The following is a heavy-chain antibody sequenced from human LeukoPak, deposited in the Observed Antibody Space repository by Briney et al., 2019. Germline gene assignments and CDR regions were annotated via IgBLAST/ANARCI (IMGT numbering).Heavy chain of an antibody. V-gene: IGHV4-31*03. Sequence: RPSETLSLTCTVSGGSISSGGYYWSWIRQHPGKGLEWIGYIYYSGSTYYNPSLKSRVTISVDTPKNQFSLKLSSVTAADTAVYYCARGTYYYGSGSYFVWGQGTLVTVSS. D-gene: IGHD3-10*01. CDR1: GGSISSGGYY. J-gene: IGHJ4*02. CDR2: IYYSGST. CDR3: ARGTYYYGSGSYFV.